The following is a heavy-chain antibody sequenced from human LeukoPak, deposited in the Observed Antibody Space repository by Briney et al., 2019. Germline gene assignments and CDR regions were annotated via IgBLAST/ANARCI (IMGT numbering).Heavy chain of an antibody. CDR2: ISSCSSYI. V-gene: IGHV3-21*01. CDR1: GFTFSSYS. J-gene: IGHJ6*02. Sequence: GGSLRLSCAASGFTFSSYSMNWVRQAPGKGLEWVSSISSCSSYIYYADSVKGRFTISRDNAKNSLYLQMNSLRAEDTAVYYCARDAGGYGMDVWGQGTTVTVSS. CDR3: ARDAGGYGMDV. D-gene: IGHD3-16*01.